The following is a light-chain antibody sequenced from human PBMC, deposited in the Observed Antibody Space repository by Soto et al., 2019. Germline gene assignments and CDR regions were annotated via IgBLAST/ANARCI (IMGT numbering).Light chain of an antibody. J-gene: IGKJ1*01. V-gene: IGKV3-20*01. CDR3: QEDGSSPRT. CDR2: GAS. Sequence: EIVLTQSPGTLSLSPGERATLSCRASQSVSSSYLAWYQQKPGQAPRLLIYGASSSATGIPDKCSGSGSGTDVTLTSSRLELEVSVVYSGQEDGSSPRTFGQGTKVEIK. CDR1: QSVSSSY.